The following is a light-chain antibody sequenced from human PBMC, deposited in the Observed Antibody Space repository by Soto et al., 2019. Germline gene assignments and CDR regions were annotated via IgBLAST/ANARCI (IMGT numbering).Light chain of an antibody. CDR1: QSISSY. Sequence: DIQMTQSPSSLSASVGDRVTITCRASQSISSYLNWYQQKPGEAPKLLIYAASNLQSGVPSRFSGSGSGTDFTLTISSLQPEDFATYYCQQSYSTPPITFGQGTKLEIK. V-gene: IGKV1-39*01. CDR3: QQSYSTPPIT. J-gene: IGKJ2*01. CDR2: AAS.